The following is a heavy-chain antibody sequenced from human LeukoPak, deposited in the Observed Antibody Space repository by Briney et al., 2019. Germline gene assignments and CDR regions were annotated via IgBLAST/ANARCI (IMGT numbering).Heavy chain of an antibody. Sequence: VKISCKAPGYTFTDYYMSWIRQAPGKGLEWVSYISSSGSTIYYADSVKGRFTISRDNAKNSLYLQMNSLRAEDTAVYYCARTGDDGSSGRDWFDPWGQGTLVTVSS. CDR3: ARTGDDGSSGRDWFDP. J-gene: IGHJ5*02. V-gene: IGHV3-11*04. CDR1: GYTFTDYY. CDR2: ISSSGSTI. D-gene: IGHD7-27*01.